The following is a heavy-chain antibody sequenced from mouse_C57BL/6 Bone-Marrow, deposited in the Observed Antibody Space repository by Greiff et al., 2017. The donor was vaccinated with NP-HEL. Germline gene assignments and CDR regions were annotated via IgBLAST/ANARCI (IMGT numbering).Heavy chain of an antibody. Sequence: ESGPGLVKPSQSLSLTCSVTGYSITSGYYWNWIRQFPGNKLEWMGYISYDGSNNYNPSLKNRISITRDTSKNQFFLKLNSVTTEDTATYYCAREGIYYDYYAMDYWGQGTSVTVSS. CDR3: AREGIYYDYYAMDY. V-gene: IGHV3-6*01. CDR1: GYSITSGYY. D-gene: IGHD2-1*01. J-gene: IGHJ4*01. CDR2: ISYDGSN.